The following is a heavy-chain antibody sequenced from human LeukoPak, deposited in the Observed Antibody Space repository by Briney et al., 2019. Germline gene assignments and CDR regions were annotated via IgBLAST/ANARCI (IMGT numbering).Heavy chain of an antibody. CDR3: AKDRDNKPSYYHMDV. V-gene: IGHV3-23*01. CDR1: RFSFSAYP. D-gene: IGHD1-1*01. J-gene: IGHJ6*03. Sequence: GGSLRLSCEASRFSFSAYPMGWVRRAPGKGLEWVSGISASGDVAFHADPVKGRFTISRDNSKNTLYLQMNSLRAEDTAVYYCAKDRDNKPSYYHMDVWGKGTTVTVSS. CDR2: ISASGDVA.